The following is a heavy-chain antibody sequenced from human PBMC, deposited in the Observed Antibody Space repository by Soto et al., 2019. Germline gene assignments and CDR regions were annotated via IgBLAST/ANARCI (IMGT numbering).Heavy chain of an antibody. Sequence: ASVKVSCKASGYTFTSYAMHWVRQAPEQRLEWMGWINAGNGNTKYSQKFQGRVTITRDTSASTAYMELSSLRSEDTAVYYCARDGGGRSSSWYKEDYYYGMDVWGQGTTVTVSS. D-gene: IGHD6-13*01. CDR3: ARDGGGRSSSWYKEDYYYGMDV. CDR1: GYTFTSYA. V-gene: IGHV1-3*01. CDR2: INAGNGNT. J-gene: IGHJ6*02.